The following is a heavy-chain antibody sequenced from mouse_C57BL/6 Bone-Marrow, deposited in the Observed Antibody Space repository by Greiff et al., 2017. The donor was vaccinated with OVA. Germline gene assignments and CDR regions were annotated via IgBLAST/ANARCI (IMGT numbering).Heavy chain of an antibody. CDR1: GYTFTSYW. Sequence: QVQLQQPGAELVKPGASVKMSCKASGYTFTSYWINWVKQRPGQGLEWIGDIYPGSGSTNYNEKFKSKATLTVDTSSSKAYMQLSSLTSEDSAVDYCASSLLHYLDYWGQGTTLTVSS. CDR2: IYPGSGST. V-gene: IGHV1-55*01. CDR3: ASSLLHYLDY. J-gene: IGHJ2*01. D-gene: IGHD1-1*01.